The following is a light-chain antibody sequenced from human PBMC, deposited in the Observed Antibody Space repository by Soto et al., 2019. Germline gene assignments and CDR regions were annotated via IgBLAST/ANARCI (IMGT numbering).Light chain of an antibody. J-gene: IGKJ1*01. Sequence: DIQMTQSPASLSASVGDRVTITCRASQTISSWLAWYQQKPGKAPKLLIYKASTLKSGVPSRFSGSGSGTEFILTISSLQPDDFATYYCQHYNSYSEAFGQGTKVDIK. V-gene: IGKV1-5*03. CDR2: KAS. CDR1: QTISSW. CDR3: QHYNSYSEA.